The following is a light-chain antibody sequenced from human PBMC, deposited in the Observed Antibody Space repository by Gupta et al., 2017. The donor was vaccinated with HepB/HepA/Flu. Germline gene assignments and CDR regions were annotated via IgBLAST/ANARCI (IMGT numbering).Light chain of an antibody. CDR2: KNT. J-gene: IGLJ1*01. CDR1: RSSVGSNF. Sequence: QSVLTQPPSVSGTPGQGVSISCSGSRSSVGSNFVYWYQQLPGTAPKLLIYKNTQRPSGVPARFSGSKSGTSASLAITGLRSEDEADYYCATWDDSLRGYVFGTGTEVTVL. V-gene: IGLV1-47*01. CDR3: ATWDDSLRGYV.